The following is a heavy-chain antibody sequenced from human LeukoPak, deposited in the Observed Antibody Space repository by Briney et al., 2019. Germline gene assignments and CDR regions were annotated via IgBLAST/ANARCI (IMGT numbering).Heavy chain of an antibody. CDR1: GFTFSKYW. CDR3: VRLLDLDY. CDR2: INSDGSLT. Sequence: GGSLRLSCAASGFTFSKYWMHWVRQAPGKGLVWVSRINSDGSLTDYADPVKGRFTISRDNAENTLYLQMNSLKAEDTAVYYCVRLLDLDYWGQGTLVTVSS. J-gene: IGHJ4*02. V-gene: IGHV3-74*01. D-gene: IGHD3-10*01.